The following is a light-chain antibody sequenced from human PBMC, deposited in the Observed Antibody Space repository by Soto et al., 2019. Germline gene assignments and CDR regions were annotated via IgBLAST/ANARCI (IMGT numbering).Light chain of an antibody. Sequence: DIQMTQFPSTLSASVGDRVTITCRASQSISSWLAWYQQKPGKAPNLLIYKASSLASGVPSRFSGSGFGTEFTLTISSLQPDDIATYYCQQSDSYSTFGGGTKVEIK. CDR3: QQSDSYST. J-gene: IGKJ4*01. CDR1: QSISSW. V-gene: IGKV1-5*03. CDR2: KAS.